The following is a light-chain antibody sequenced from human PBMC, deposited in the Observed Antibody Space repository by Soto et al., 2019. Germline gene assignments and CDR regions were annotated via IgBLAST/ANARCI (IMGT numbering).Light chain of an antibody. J-gene: IGKJ4*01. CDR2: AAT. V-gene: IGKV1-39*01. CDR1: QSIGNC. Sequence: DIQMTQSPSSLSASVGDRVTITCRASQSIGNCLNWYQQKPGQVPKVLIYAATSLQSGVPSRFSGRASGTEFSLTISTMQPEDFATYYCQQSYSTRLTFGGGTRVDLK. CDR3: QQSYSTRLT.